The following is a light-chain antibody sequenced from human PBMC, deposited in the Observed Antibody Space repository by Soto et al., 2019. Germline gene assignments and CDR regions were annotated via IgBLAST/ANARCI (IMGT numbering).Light chain of an antibody. Sequence: QFALTQPPSASGSPGQSVTISCTGTSSDVGGYNYVSWYQQHPGKAPKLVIYEVSKRPSGVPDRFSGSKSGNTASLTVSGLQAEDEASYYCSSYAGGHNLVFGGGTKLTVL. J-gene: IGLJ2*01. CDR2: EVS. CDR3: SSYAGGHNLV. CDR1: SSDVGGYNY. V-gene: IGLV2-8*01.